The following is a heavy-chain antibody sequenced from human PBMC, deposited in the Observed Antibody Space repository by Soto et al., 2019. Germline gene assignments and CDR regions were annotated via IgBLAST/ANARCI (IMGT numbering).Heavy chain of an antibody. D-gene: IGHD2-15*01. CDR2: IIPIFGTA. Sequence: SVKVSCKASGGTFSSYAISWVRQAPGQGLEWMGGIIPIFGTANYAQKFQGRVTITADESTSTAYMELSSLRSEDTAVYYCARGSSRSGGSCYGRGAFDIWGQGTMVTVSS. J-gene: IGHJ3*02. V-gene: IGHV1-69*13. CDR3: ARGSSRSGGSCYGRGAFDI. CDR1: GGTFSSYA.